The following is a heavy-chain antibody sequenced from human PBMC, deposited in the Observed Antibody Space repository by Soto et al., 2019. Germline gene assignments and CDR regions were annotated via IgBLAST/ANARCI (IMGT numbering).Heavy chain of an antibody. V-gene: IGHV4-34*01. D-gene: IGHD3-3*01. CDR2: INHSGST. CDR3: ARGGRTTIFGVVIYYYGMDV. J-gene: IGHJ6*02. Sequence: PSETLSLTCAVYGGSFSGYYWSWIRQPPGKGLEWIGEINHSGSTNYNPSLKSRVTISVDTSKNQFSLKLSSVTAADTAVYYRARGGRTTIFGVVIYYYGMDVWGQGTTVTVSS. CDR1: GGSFSGYY.